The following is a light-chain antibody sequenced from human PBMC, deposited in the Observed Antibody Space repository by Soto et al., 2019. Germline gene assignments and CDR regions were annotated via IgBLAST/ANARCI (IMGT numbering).Light chain of an antibody. CDR3: QQRSNWPPLT. CDR1: QSVSNY. Sequence: PGARATLACTASQSVSNYLAWYQQKPGQAPRLLIYDASHSATGIPARFSGSGSGTDFTLTISSLEPEDFEVYYCQQRSNWPPLTCGGGTKVEI. J-gene: IGKJ4*01. CDR2: DAS. V-gene: IGKV3-11*01.